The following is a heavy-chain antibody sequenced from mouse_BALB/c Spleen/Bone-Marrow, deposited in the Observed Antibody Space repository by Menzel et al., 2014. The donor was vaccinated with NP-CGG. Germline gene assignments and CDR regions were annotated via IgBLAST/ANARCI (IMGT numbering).Heavy chain of an antibody. D-gene: IGHD2-4*01. J-gene: IGHJ1*01. V-gene: IGHV1S81*02. Sequence: QVQPKESGAELGKPGASVKRSCKNFGYTFTSYWMHRVKQRAGQGLEWFGEINPSNGRTNYNEKFKSKPTLTVDKSSSTAYMQLSSLTSEDSAVYDCARDYDYWYFDVWGAGTTVTVSS. CDR2: INPSNGRT. CDR1: GYTFTSYW. CDR3: ARDYDYWYFDV.